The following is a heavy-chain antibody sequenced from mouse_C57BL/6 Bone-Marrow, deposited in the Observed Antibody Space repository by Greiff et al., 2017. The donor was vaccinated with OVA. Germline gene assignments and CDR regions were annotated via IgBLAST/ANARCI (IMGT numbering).Heavy chain of an antibody. J-gene: IGHJ3*01. CDR1: GFSLTSYG. V-gene: IGHV2-6*01. CDR2: IWGVGST. CDR3: ASGGCAWFAY. Sequence: QVQLQQSGPGLVAPSQSLSITCTVSGFSLTSYGVDWVRQSPGKGLEWLGVIWGVGSTNYNSALKSRLSISKVNSKSQVFLKMSSLQTDDTAMYYCASGGCAWFAYWGQGTLVTVSA.